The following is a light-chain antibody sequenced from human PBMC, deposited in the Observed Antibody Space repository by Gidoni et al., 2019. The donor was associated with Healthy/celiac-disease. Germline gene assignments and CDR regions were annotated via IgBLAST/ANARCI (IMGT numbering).Light chain of an antibody. Sequence: EIVLTQSPATLSLSPGERGTLSCRASQSVSSYLAWYQQKPGQAPRLLINNASNRATGIPARFSGSGSGTDFTLTISSLEPEDFAVYYCQQRSNWPTFGQGTRLEIK. CDR2: NAS. CDR1: QSVSSY. V-gene: IGKV3-11*01. J-gene: IGKJ5*01. CDR3: QQRSNWPT.